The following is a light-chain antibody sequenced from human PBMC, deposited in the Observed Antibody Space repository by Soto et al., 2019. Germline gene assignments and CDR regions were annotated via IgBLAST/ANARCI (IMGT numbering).Light chain of an antibody. J-gene: IGKJ1*01. Sequence: DIQMTHSPSSLAASVGCRFIINCRASQSISSYLNLYQQKKGKAPKLLIYAASSLQSGVPSRFSGSGYGTDFTITISSLQTEDFATYYCQQSYSNPRTFGHGTKVDI. CDR3: QQSYSNPRT. CDR2: AAS. CDR1: QSISSY. V-gene: IGKV1-39*01.